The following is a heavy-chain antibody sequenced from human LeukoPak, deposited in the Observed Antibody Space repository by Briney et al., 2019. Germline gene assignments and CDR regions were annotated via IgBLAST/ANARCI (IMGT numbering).Heavy chain of an antibody. J-gene: IGHJ4*02. V-gene: IGHV3-66*01. CDR2: IHTDGGT. Sequence: TGGSLRLSCAVSGFSVSNHYMNWVRQAPGKGLDWVAVIHTDGGTYSSDSVKDRFTISRDNSKNTLFLQMNSLRVEDTAVYYCARDRPYGGKGDFDYWGQGTLVTVSS. CDR1: GFSVSNHY. CDR3: ARDRPYGGKGDFDY. D-gene: IGHD4-23*01.